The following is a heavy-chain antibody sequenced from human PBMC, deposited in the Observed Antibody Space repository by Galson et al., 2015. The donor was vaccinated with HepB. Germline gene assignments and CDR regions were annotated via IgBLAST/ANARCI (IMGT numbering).Heavy chain of an antibody. J-gene: IGHJ4*02. D-gene: IGHD3-10*02. Sequence: SVKVSCKASGYTFTNYAMSWVRQAPGQGLEWMGWISTYNGNTNYAQKFQGRVTMTTDTSTSTASMELRSLRSDDTAVYYCARDSGPNENFRLFGDLLYYWGQGTLVTVSS. CDR1: GYTFTNYA. CDR3: ARDSGPNENFRLFGDLLYY. V-gene: IGHV1-18*04. CDR2: ISTYNGNT.